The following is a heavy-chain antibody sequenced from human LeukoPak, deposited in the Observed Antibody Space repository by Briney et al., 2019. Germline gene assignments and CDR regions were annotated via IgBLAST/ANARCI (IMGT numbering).Heavy chain of an antibody. Sequence: PGGSLRPSCATSGFTFVDYGLSWVRQAPGKGLEWISGINWNGGITDYADSVKGRFTISRDNARNSLYLQMDSLRAEDTAFYYCARDRQGTSLSVSHFDSWGQGTLVTVSS. CDR2: INWNGGIT. J-gene: IGHJ4*02. V-gene: IGHV3-20*04. D-gene: IGHD3-3*02. CDR1: GFTFVDYG. CDR3: ARDRQGTSLSVSHFDS.